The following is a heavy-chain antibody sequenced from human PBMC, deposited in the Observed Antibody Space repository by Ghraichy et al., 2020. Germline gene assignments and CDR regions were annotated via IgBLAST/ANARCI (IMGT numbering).Heavy chain of an antibody. V-gene: IGHV3-9*01. J-gene: IGHJ4*02. CDR3: ARIDCSSTSCYTLALGLGYVDY. Sequence: GGSLRLSCAASGFTFDDYALHWVRQVPGKGLEWVSGISWKSGSIGYAESVKGRFTISRDNAKNSLYLQMNSLRAEDTALYYCARIDCSSTSCYTLALGLGYVDYWGQGTLVTVSS. D-gene: IGHD2-2*02. CDR1: GFTFDDYA. CDR2: ISWKSGSI.